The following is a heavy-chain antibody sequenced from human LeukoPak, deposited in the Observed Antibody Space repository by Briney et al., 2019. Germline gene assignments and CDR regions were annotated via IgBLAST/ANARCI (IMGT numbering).Heavy chain of an antibody. V-gene: IGHV4-4*07. Sequence: SETLSLTCTVSGGSISSYYWSWIRQPAGKGLEWIGRIYTSGSTNYNPSLKSRVTMSVDTSKNQFSLKLSSVTAADTAVYYCARDRIVVVPAINYYYYGMDVWGQGTTVTVSS. D-gene: IGHD2-2*01. J-gene: IGHJ6*02. CDR1: GGSISSYY. CDR3: ARDRIVVVPAINYYYYGMDV. CDR2: IYTSGST.